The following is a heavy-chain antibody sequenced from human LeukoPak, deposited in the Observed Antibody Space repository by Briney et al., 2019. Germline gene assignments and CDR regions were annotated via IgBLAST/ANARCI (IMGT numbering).Heavy chain of an antibody. J-gene: IGHJ5*02. D-gene: IGHD1-26*01. Sequence: PSETLSLTCTVSGGSISSSSYYWGWIRQPPGKGLEWIGSIYYSGSTYYNPSLKSRVTISVDTSKNQFSLKLSSVTAADTAVYYCARAVGGSYPNWFDPWGQGTLVTVSS. CDR2: IYYSGST. V-gene: IGHV4-39*07. CDR1: GGSISSSSYY. CDR3: ARAVGGSYPNWFDP.